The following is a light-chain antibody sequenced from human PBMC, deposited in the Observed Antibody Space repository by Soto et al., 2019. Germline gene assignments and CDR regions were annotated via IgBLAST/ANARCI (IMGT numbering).Light chain of an antibody. Sequence: DIVMTQSPLSLPVTPGEPASISCRSSQSLLHSNGYNYVDWYLQKPGQSPQLLIYLGSNRASGVPDRFSGSGSGTDFPLKISRVEAEDVGVYYCMQALQRKTFGGGTKVEIK. CDR2: LGS. CDR1: QSLLHSNGYNY. CDR3: MQALQRKT. J-gene: IGKJ4*01. V-gene: IGKV2-28*01.